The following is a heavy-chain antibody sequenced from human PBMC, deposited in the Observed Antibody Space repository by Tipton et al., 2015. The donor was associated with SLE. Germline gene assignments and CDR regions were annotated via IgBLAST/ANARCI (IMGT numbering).Heavy chain of an antibody. V-gene: IGHV4-39*01. Sequence: TLSLTCTVSGGSISTSSYYWGWIRQPPGKGLEWIGSVFYSGNTYYNPSLKSRVTISVDTSENQFSLKLSSVTAADTAVYYCARGFRGYDLNWGQGTLVTVSS. CDR1: GGSISTSSYY. D-gene: IGHD5-12*01. CDR3: ARGFRGYDLN. J-gene: IGHJ4*02. CDR2: VFYSGNT.